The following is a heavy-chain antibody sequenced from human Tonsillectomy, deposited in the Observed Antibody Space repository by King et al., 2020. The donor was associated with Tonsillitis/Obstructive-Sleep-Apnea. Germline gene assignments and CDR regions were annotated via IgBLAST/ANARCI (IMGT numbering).Heavy chain of an antibody. Sequence: VQLVESGAEVKKPGASVKVSCKASGYTFTSYYMHWVRQAPGQGLEWMGIIKPSGGSTSYAQKFQGRVTMTRDTSTSTVYMELSSLRSEDTAVSYCARVDTVTTYYYSYYMDVWGKGTTVTVSS. J-gene: IGHJ6*03. CDR2: IKPSGGST. CDR3: ARVDTVTTYYYSYYMDV. V-gene: IGHV1-46*01. CDR1: GYTFTSYY. D-gene: IGHD4-11*01.